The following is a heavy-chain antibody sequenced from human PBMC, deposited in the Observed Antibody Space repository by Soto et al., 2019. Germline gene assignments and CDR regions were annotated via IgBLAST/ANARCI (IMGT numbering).Heavy chain of an antibody. J-gene: IGHJ4*02. CDR1: GYSFTGYY. CDR2: INPDDGAT. D-gene: IGHD2-8*02. Sequence: HEHLVQSGAEVKKPGASLKVSCKASGYSFTGYYIHWVRQTPGQGLEWMGWINPDDGATNYAQNFQGRATLTSDTSISTASMDLTSLTSVDTAVYYCARGDYGTGGYPFPYFGYWGQGTLVIVSS. V-gene: IGHV1-2*02. CDR3: ARGDYGTGGYPFPYFGY.